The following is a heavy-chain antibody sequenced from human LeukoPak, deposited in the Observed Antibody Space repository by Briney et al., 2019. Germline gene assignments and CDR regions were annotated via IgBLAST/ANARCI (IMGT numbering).Heavy chain of an antibody. J-gene: IGHJ4*02. D-gene: IGHD6-19*01. CDR3: ARAKPSRYSSGWYGVPPDY. CDR1: GGSISSGGYY. CDR2: VYHSGST. Sequence: SETLSLTCTVSGGSISSGGYYWSWIRQPPGKGLEWIGYVYHSGSTYYNPSLKSRVTISVDRSKNQFSLKLSSVTAADTAVYYCARAKPSRYSSGWYGVPPDYWGQGTLVTVSS. V-gene: IGHV4-30-2*01.